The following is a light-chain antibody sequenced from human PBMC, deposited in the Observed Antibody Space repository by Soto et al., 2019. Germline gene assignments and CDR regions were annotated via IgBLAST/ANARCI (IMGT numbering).Light chain of an antibody. V-gene: IGKV1-5*01. CDR1: QTISSW. CDR2: DAS. CDR3: QNYNSYSEE. J-gene: IGKJ1*01. Sequence: EIQITHSPFTRSASAFSGVTLTFLASQTISSWLAWYQQIPGKAAKLLIYDASNLESGVPSRFSGSGSGTEFTLTISSLQPDDFATYYCQNYNSYSEEFGQGTTVDIK.